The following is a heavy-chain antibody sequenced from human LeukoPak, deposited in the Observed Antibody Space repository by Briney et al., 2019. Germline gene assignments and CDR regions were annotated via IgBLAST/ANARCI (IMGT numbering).Heavy chain of an antibody. CDR2: INPNSGGA. CDR3: AVGATTIGAFDI. Sequence: ASVKVSCKASGYTFIGSYLHWVRQAPGQGLEWMGRINPNSGGAHYAQKFQGRVTMTRDTSISTAYMELSRLRSDDTAVYYCAVGATTIGAFDIWGQGTMVTVSS. V-gene: IGHV1-2*06. CDR1: GYTFIGSY. J-gene: IGHJ3*02. D-gene: IGHD1-26*01.